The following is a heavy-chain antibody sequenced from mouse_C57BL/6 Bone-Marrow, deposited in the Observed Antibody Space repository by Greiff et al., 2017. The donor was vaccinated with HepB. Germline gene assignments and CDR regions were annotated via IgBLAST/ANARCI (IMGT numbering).Heavy chain of an antibody. CDR3: ATNWAYAMDY. V-gene: IGHV1-55*01. Sequence: QVQLQQSGAELVKPGASVTMSCKASGYTFTSYWITWVKQRPGQGLEWIGDIYPGSGSTNYNEKFKSKATLTVDTSSSTAYMQLSSLTSEDSAVYYCATNWAYAMDYWGQGTSVTVSS. D-gene: IGHD4-1*01. J-gene: IGHJ4*01. CDR1: GYTFTSYW. CDR2: IYPGSGST.